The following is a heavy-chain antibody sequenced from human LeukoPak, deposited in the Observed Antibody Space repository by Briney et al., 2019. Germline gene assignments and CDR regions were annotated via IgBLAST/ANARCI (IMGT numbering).Heavy chain of an antibody. D-gene: IGHD1-14*01. J-gene: IGHJ3*02. Sequence: PGGSLRLSCAASGFTVSINYMSWVRQAPGKGLEWVSVIYSGGSTYYADSVKGRFTISRDNSKNTLYLQMNSLRAEDTAVYYCARDRKPGGHDAFDIWGQGTMVTVSS. V-gene: IGHV3-66*01. CDR3: ARDRKPGGHDAFDI. CDR1: GFTVSINY. CDR2: IYSGGST.